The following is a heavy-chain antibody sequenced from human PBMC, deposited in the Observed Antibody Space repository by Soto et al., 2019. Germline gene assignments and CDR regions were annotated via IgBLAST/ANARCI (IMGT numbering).Heavy chain of an antibody. CDR2: INHSGST. J-gene: IGHJ6*02. D-gene: IGHD5-18*01. V-gene: IGHV4-34*01. CDR1: GGSFSGYY. Sequence: PSETLSLTCAVYGGSFSGYYWSWIRQPPGKGLEWIGEINHSGSTNYNPSLKSRVTISVDTSKNQFSLKLSSVTAADTAVYYCARGNSLRGYSYGYYYGMDVWGQGTTVTVSS. CDR3: ARGNSLRGYSYGYYYGMDV.